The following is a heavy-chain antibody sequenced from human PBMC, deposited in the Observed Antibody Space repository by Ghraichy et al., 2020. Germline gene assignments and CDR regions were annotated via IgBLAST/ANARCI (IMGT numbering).Heavy chain of an antibody. V-gene: IGHV3-11*01. J-gene: IGHJ4*02. Sequence: GESLNISCAASGFIFSDSYMSWIRQAPGKGLEWIAYIRNSGATIYYIDSVKGRFTISRDNTKDLLYLHMNSLRADDTAVYYCVRGYYYDTSGPKYYFDSWGQGTLVTVSS. CDR1: GFIFSDSY. D-gene: IGHD3-22*01. CDR2: IRNSGATI. CDR3: VRGYYYDTSGPKYYFDS.